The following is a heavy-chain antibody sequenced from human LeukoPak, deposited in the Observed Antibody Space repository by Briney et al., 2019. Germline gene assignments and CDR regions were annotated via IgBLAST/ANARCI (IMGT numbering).Heavy chain of an antibody. D-gene: IGHD3-10*01. Sequence: GGSLRLSCVASGFTFSSYAMSWVRKAPGKGLEWVAAISDSGDSTYYVDSVRGRFTISRDNSKNTLYLQMNSLRVEDTAIYSCARDIRGSGNYGWFDPWGQGTLVTVSS. CDR2: ISDSGDST. CDR3: ARDIRGSGNYGWFDP. J-gene: IGHJ5*02. V-gene: IGHV3-23*01. CDR1: GFTFSSYA.